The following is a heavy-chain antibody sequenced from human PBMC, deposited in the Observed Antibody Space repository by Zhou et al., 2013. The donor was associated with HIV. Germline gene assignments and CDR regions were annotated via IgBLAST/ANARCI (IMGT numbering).Heavy chain of an antibody. CDR2: IRYDGSTK. CDR1: GFSFSSYG. CDR3: ALGLYSSVWGXDY. Sequence: VQLVESGGGVVQPGGSLRLSCAASGFSFSSYGMHWVRQAAGKGLEWVAFIRYDGSTKYNADSVKGRFTISRDNSKNTLYLQMNSLRAEDTAVYYCALGLYSSVWGXDYWGQGTLVTVSS. D-gene: IGHD6-19*01. J-gene: IGHJ4*02. V-gene: IGHV3-30*02.